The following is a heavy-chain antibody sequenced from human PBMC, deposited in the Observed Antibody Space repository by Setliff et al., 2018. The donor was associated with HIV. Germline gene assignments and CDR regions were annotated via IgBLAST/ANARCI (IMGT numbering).Heavy chain of an antibody. J-gene: IGHJ6*02. V-gene: IGHV5-51*01. CDR1: AYSFTTFW. Sequence: GESLKISCKGSAYSFTTFWIAWVRQMPGKGLEWMGIIYPGDSDTTHSPSFQGQVTISVDKSISTAYLQWSSLKASDSAMYYCARQTVHTTHSLDFGSPNRDYYYGMDVWGHGTTVTVSS. CDR3: ARQTVHTTHSLDFGSPNRDYYYGMDV. D-gene: IGHD1-1*01. CDR2: IYPGDSDT.